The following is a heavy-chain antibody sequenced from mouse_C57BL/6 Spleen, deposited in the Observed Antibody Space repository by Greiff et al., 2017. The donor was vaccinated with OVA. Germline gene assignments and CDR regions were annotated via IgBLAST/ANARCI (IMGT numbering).Heavy chain of an antibody. V-gene: IGHV5-16*01. CDR1: GFTFSDYY. CDR3: ARVTAQAFDY. CDR2: INYDGSST. Sequence: EVKLMESAGGLVQPGSSMKLSCTASGFTFSDYYMAWVRQVPEKGLEWVANINYDGSSTYYLDSLKSRFIILRDNAKNILYLQMSSLKSEDTATYYCARVTAQAFDYWGQGTTLTVSS. J-gene: IGHJ2*01. D-gene: IGHD3-2*02.